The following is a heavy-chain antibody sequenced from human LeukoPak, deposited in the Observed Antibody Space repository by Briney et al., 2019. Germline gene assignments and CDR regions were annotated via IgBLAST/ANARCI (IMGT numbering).Heavy chain of an antibody. J-gene: IGHJ6*03. V-gene: IGHV1-2*02. CDR1: GYTFTTNY. CDR2: INPNSGST. D-gene: IGHD5-12*01. Sequence: GASVKVSCKASGYTFTTNYMHWVRQAPGQGLEWMGWINPNSGSTNYAQKFQGRVTMTRDTSIGTAYMELRRLRSDDTAVYYCASTGGYSGYEVYYYYYYMDVWGKGTTVTVSS. CDR3: ASTGGYSGYEVYYYYYYMDV.